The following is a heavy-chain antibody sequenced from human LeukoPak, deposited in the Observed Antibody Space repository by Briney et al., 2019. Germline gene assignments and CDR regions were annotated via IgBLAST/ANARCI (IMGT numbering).Heavy chain of an antibody. Sequence: SETLSLTCTVSGYSISSGYYWGWIRQPPGKGLEWIGSIYHSGSTYYNPSLKSRVTISVDTSKNQFSLKLSSVTAADTAVYYCAGGYIYGTNYYYYYMDVWGKGTTVTISS. CDR2: IYHSGST. CDR3: AGGYIYGTNYYYYYMDV. D-gene: IGHD5-18*01. CDR1: GYSISSGYY. V-gene: IGHV4-38-2*02. J-gene: IGHJ6*03.